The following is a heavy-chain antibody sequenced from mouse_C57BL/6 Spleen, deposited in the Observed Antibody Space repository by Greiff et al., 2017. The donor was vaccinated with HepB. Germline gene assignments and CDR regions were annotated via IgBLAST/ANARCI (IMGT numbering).Heavy chain of an antibody. Sequence: EVQGVESGGDLVKPGGSLKLSCAASGFTFSSYGMSWVRQTPDKRLEWVATISSGGSYTYYPDSVKGRFTISRDNAKNTLYLQMSSLKSEDTAMYYCARHLELGLGFDYWGQGTTLTVSS. CDR3: ARHLELGLGFDY. V-gene: IGHV5-6*01. CDR2: ISSGGSYT. J-gene: IGHJ2*01. CDR1: GFTFSSYG. D-gene: IGHD4-1*01.